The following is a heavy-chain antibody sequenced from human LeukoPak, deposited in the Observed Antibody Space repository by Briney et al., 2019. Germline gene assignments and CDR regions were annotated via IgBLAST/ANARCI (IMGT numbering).Heavy chain of an antibody. Sequence: GGSLRLSCAASGFTFSSYAMHWVRQAPGKGLEWVAVISYDGSNKYYADSVKGRFTISRDNSKNTVYVQMNSLRAEDTAVYYCAKRRGTWDLDYWGQGTLVTVSS. J-gene: IGHJ4*02. V-gene: IGHV3-30-3*02. CDR1: GFTFSSYA. CDR3: AKRRGTWDLDY. CDR2: ISYDGSNK. D-gene: IGHD1-26*01.